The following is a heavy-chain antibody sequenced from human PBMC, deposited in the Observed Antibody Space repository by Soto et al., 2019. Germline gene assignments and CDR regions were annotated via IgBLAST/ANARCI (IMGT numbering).Heavy chain of an antibody. V-gene: IGHV3-33*01. Sequence: PGGSLSLSCAVSGVTFSSYGMHWVRQAPGKGLEWVGVIWYDGSNKYYADSVKGRFTISRDNSNNTLYLQMNSLRAEDSAVYYCARRVRGVSISYYFDYWGQGTLVTVSS. CDR1: GVTFSSYG. CDR3: ARRVRGVSISYYFDY. D-gene: IGHD3-10*01. J-gene: IGHJ4*02. CDR2: IWYDGSNK.